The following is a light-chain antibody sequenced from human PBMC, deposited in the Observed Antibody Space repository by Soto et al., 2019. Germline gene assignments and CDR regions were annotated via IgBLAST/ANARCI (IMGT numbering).Light chain of an antibody. Sequence: EFVVTQSPGTRTLSPGERATISCRASQSVTNNFLAWYQQKPGQAPRLLIYDATSRATGIPDRFSGSESGTDLTLTLNRLEPDDIALYYCQQYGSTPVTFGHGTKVDIK. CDR2: DAT. CDR1: QSVTNNF. V-gene: IGKV3-20*01. CDR3: QQYGSTPVT. J-gene: IGKJ1*01.